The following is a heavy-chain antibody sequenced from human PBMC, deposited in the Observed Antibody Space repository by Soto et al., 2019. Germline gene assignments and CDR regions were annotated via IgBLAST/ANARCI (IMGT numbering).Heavy chain of an antibody. Sequence: QVQLVQSGAEVKKPGASLNISCTASGFMFNKYALHWVRQAPGQRPEWMGWINGGNGNTRYSEKFQVRVSITRDTCASTIIYLALSGMSSEDTAIYFCARDWSEQAVAGMPPLPHWGQGTLVTVSS. CDR1: GFMFNKYA. CDR2: INGGNGNT. D-gene: IGHD6-19*01. V-gene: IGHV1-3*01. J-gene: IGHJ4*02. CDR3: ARDWSEQAVAGMPPLPH.